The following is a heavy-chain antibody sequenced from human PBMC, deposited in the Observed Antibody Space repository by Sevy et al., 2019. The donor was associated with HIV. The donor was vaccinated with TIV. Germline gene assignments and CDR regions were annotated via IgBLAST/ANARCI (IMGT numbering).Heavy chain of an antibody. CDR1: GFTVSRNF. J-gene: IGHJ4*02. CDR2: IYSDGTT. Sequence: GGSLRLSCAASGFTVSRNFMSWIRQATGKGLQWVSIIYSDGTTFYADSVKGRFTISRDNSRNTLYLQMNTLRADDTAVYYCVGADRPNQGDFWGQGTLVTVSS. CDR3: VGADRPNQGDF. V-gene: IGHV3-53*01. D-gene: IGHD6-6*01.